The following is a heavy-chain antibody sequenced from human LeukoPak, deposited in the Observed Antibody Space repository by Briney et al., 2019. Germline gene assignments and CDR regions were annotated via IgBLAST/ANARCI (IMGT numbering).Heavy chain of an antibody. D-gene: IGHD1-26*01. CDR1: GFTFSRYA. J-gene: IGHJ4*02. Sequence: PGGSLRLSCAASGFTFSRYAMHWVRQAPGKGLEWVALIWYGGNNKYYADSVKGRFTISRDNSKNTLYLLMNSLRAEDTAVYYCAKIAVVGAASTDFWGQGTLVTVSS. CDR2: IWYGGNNK. V-gene: IGHV3-33*06. CDR3: AKIAVVGAASTDF.